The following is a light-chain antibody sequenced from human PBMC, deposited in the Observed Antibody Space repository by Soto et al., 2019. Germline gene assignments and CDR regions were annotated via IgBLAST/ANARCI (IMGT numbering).Light chain of an antibody. CDR2: GAA. CDR3: QHYGTSLT. Sequence: EIVLTQSAGTLSLSPGERATLSCRASQSVTSNYLAWYQHKPGQAPRCLIYGAASRSTGIPHRFSGSGSGTDFTLTISRLQPEDFAVYYCQHYGTSLTFGQGTKLEIK. J-gene: IGKJ2*01. V-gene: IGKV3-20*01. CDR1: QSVTSNY.